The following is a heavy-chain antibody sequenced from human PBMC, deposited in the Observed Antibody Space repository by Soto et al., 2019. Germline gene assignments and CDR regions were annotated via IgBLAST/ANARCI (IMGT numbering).Heavy chain of an antibody. CDR2: IWYDGSNK. V-gene: IGHV3-33*01. CDR1: GFTLSSYG. D-gene: IGHD2-15*01. J-gene: IGHJ6*02. Sequence: GGSLRLSCAASGFTLSSYGIHWVRQAPGKGLEWVAVIWYDGSNKYYADSVKGRFTISRDNSKNTLYPQMNSLRAEDTAVYYCARDIVVVVAATSDYGMDVWGQGTTVTVSS. CDR3: ARDIVVVVAATSDYGMDV.